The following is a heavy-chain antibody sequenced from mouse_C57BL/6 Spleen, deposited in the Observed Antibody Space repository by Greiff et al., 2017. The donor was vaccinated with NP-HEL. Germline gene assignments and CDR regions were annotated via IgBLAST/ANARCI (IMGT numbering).Heavy chain of an antibody. CDR3: TRRSYYGSSYYAMDY. Sequence: VQLVESGAELVRPGASVTLSCKASGYTFTDYEMHWVKQTPVHGLEWIGAIYPETGGTAYNQKFKGKAILTADKSSSTAYMELRSLTSEDSAVYYCTRRSYYGSSYYAMDYWGQGTSVTVSS. CDR2: IYPETGGT. CDR1: GYTFTDYE. V-gene: IGHV1-15*01. J-gene: IGHJ4*01. D-gene: IGHD1-1*01.